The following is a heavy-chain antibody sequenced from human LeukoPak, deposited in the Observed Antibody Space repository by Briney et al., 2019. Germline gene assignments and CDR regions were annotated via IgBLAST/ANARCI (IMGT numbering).Heavy chain of an antibody. CDR3: AREVVAAPGAFDI. CDR1: GGSISSGGYY. Sequence: SQTLSLTCTVSGGSISSGGYYWSWIRQPPGKGLEWIGYIYYSGSTNYNPSLKSRVTISVDTSKNQFSLKLSSVTAADTAVYYCAREVVAAPGAFDIWGQGTMVTVSS. J-gene: IGHJ3*02. V-gene: IGHV4-61*08. D-gene: IGHD2-15*01. CDR2: IYYSGST.